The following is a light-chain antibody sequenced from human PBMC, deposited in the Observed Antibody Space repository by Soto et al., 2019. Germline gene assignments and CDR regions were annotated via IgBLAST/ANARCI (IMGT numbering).Light chain of an antibody. V-gene: IGLV1-40*01. CDR2: GTS. J-gene: IGLJ1*01. CDR3: QTSHSGLIGLI. Sequence: QSVLTQPTSVSGAPGQRVTIACTGNGSNLGTGFDVHWYRQFPGRAPKLLLSGTSHRPSGVHDRFSGSKSGTSASLAITGLQADDEADYYCQTSHSGLIGLIFGTGTKVTVL. CDR1: GSNLGTGFD.